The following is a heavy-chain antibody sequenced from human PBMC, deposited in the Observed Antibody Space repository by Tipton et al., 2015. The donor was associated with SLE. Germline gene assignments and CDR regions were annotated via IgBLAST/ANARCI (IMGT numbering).Heavy chain of an antibody. CDR3: ARTAGRSVKLWYFDL. V-gene: IGHV4-31*03. J-gene: IGHJ2*01. CDR1: GDSLSGYY. CDR2: IYHTGST. D-gene: IGHD5-18*01. Sequence: TLSLTCSVYGDSLSGYYWSWIRQHPGKGLEWIGYIYHTGSTYYNPSLESRLTISIDTSKNQFSLRLTSMTPADTALYYCARTAGRSVKLWYFDLWGRGTLVTVSS.